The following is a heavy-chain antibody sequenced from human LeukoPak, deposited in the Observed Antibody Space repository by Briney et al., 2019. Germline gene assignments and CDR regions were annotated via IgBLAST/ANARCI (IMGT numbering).Heavy chain of an antibody. CDR2: IHYGGST. Sequence: SETLSLTCTVSAGSISSSTYYWGWFRQPPGKGLEWIGTIHYGGSTYYSPSLKGRVTIYVDVSKNHVSLKLSSVTSADTAVYYCARAPAIYYDSYEVGNFWYWGQGTLVTVSS. D-gene: IGHD3-22*01. V-gene: IGHV4-39*02. CDR1: AGSISSSTYY. CDR3: ARAPAIYYDSYEVGNFWY. J-gene: IGHJ4*02.